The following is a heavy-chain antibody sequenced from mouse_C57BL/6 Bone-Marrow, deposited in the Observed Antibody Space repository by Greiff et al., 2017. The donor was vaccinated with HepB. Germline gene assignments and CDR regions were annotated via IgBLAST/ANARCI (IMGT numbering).Heavy chain of an antibody. CDR2: IHPNSGST. CDR1: GYTLTSYC. Sequence: QVQLQQPGAELVKPGASVKLSCKASGYTLTSYCMHWVKQRPGQGLEWIGMIHPNSGSTNYDEKFKSKATLTVDKSSSTAYMQLSSLTSEDPAVYYCARARRLAYWGQGTTLTVSS. V-gene: IGHV1-64*01. J-gene: IGHJ2*01. D-gene: IGHD1-2*01. CDR3: ARARRLAY.